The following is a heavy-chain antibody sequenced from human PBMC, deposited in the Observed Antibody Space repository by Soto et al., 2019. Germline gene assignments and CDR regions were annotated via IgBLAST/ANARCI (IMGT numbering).Heavy chain of an antibody. CDR3: AREGAVPYYYYGMAV. V-gene: IGHV1-18*01. CDR2: ISGYEGRT. J-gene: IGHJ6*02. Sequence: QVHLVQSGAEVKKPGASVKVSCKTSGYTFTRYGISWVRQAPGQGLEGMGWISGYEGRTNFAQKVQDRVTMTTDTSTSTVYMELRSLSSDDTAVYYCAREGAVPYYYYGMAVWGQGTTVTVSS. CDR1: GYTFTRYG. D-gene: IGHD3-16*01.